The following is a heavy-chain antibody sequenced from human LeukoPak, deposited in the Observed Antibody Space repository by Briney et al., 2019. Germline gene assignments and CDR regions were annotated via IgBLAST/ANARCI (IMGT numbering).Heavy chain of an antibody. CDR1: GFTFSSYT. CDR2: ISSSSSYI. Sequence: GGSLRLSCAASGFTFSSYTMNWVRQAPGKGLEWVSSISSSSSYIFYADSVKGRFTISRDNAKNSVFLQMNSLRAEDTAVYYWARDLPVIAMSTTVGYWGQGTLVTVSS. J-gene: IGHJ4*02. CDR3: ARDLPVIAMSTTVGY. V-gene: IGHV3-21*01. D-gene: IGHD4-23*01.